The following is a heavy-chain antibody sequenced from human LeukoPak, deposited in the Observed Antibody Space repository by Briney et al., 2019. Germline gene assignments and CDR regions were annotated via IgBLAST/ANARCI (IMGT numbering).Heavy chain of an antibody. Sequence: SVKVSFKASGGTFSSYATSWVRQAPGQGLEWMGGIIPIFGTANYAQKFQGRVTITADESTSTAYMELSSLRSEDTAVYYCATAPRVVGYYYGMDVWGQGTTVTVSS. D-gene: IGHD3-3*01. J-gene: IGHJ6*02. CDR2: IIPIFGTA. V-gene: IGHV1-69*13. CDR1: GGTFSSYA. CDR3: ATAPRVVGYYYGMDV.